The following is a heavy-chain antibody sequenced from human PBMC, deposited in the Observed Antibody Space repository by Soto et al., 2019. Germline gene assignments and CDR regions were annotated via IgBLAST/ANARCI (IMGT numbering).Heavy chain of an antibody. CDR3: ARQSGGYYYYGMDV. J-gene: IGHJ6*02. CDR1: DGSIIDYY. D-gene: IGHD1-26*01. CDR2: IYYSGTT. V-gene: IGHV4-59*08. Sequence: SETLSLTCTVSDGSIIDYYWSWLRQPPGKGLEWIGYIYYSGTTDYSPSLKSRVTISVDTSKNQFSLKLSSVTAADSAIYYCARQSGGYYYYGMDVWGQGTTVS.